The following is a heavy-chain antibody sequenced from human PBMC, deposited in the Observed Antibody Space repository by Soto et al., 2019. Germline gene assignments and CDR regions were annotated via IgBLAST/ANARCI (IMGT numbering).Heavy chain of an antibody. J-gene: IGHJ6*03. D-gene: IGHD3-9*01. Sequence: SEALSLTYTVSCGSISPFYWSWIRQPPGKGLEWIGYVYYTGSTSYNPSLKRRVTFSADSSRGQFSLRLNSVTAADTAVYYCARTVLGPDLLADSFVDYYYYMDVWGQGTTVSVSS. CDR3: ARTVLGPDLLADSFVDYYYYMDV. V-gene: IGHV4-59*08. CDR1: CGSISPFY. CDR2: VYYTGST.